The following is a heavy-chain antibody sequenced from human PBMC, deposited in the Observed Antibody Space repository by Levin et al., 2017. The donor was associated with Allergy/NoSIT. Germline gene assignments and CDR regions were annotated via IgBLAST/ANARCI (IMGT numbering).Heavy chain of an antibody. V-gene: IGHV3-9*01. CDR2: ISWNSGSI. J-gene: IGHJ3*02. Sequence: SLKISCAASGFTFDDYAMHWVRQAPGKGLEWVSVISWNSGSIGYADSVKGRFTISRDNAKNSLYLQMNSLRTEDTALYYCARDNIGLPDAFDIWGQGTMVIVSS. D-gene: IGHD3-10*01. CDR1: GFTFDDYA. CDR3: ARDNIGLPDAFDI.